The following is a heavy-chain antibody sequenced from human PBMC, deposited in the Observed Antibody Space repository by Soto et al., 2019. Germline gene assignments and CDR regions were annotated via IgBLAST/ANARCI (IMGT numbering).Heavy chain of an antibody. CDR3: ARELGQKFDY. CDR1: GFTFSSYS. V-gene: IGHV3-21*01. CDR2: ISSSSSYI. Sequence: EVQLVESGGGLVKPGGSLGLSCAASGFTFSSYSMNWVRQAPGKGLEWVSSISSSSSYIYYADSVKGRFTISRDNAKNSLYLQMNSLRAEDTAVYYCARELGQKFDYWGQGTLVTVSS. J-gene: IGHJ4*02.